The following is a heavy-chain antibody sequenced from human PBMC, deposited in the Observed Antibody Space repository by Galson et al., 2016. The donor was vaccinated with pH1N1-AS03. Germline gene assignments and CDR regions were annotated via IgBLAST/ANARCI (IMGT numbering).Heavy chain of an antibody. J-gene: IGHJ3*02. Sequence: KVSCKASGGTFNTYAISWVRQAPGQGLEWMGGIIPMLNIPDYAQKFQVIVTITADKSTNTAYMELTNLRSDDTALYYCAKGYSATPSGTFDIWGQGTMVTVSS. CDR1: GGTFNTYA. CDR3: AKGYSATPSGTFDI. V-gene: IGHV1-69*17. CDR2: IIPMLNIP. D-gene: IGHD2-15*01.